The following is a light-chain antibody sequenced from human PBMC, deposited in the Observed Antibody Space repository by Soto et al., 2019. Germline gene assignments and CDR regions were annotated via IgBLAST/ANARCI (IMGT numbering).Light chain of an antibody. Sequence: EIVLTQSPGTLSLSPGERATRSCRASQSVSSSYLAWYQQKPGQAPRLLIYDASNRVTGIPARFRGSGSGTDFTLTISSLEPDDFAVYYCQQRSNWQITFGQGTRLE. CDR2: DAS. V-gene: IGKV3D-20*02. CDR1: QSVSSSY. CDR3: QQRSNWQIT. J-gene: IGKJ5*01.